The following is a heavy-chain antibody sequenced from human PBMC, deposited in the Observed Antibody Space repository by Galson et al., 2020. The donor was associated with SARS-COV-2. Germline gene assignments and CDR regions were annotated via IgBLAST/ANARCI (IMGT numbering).Heavy chain of an antibody. D-gene: IGHD3-16*01. CDR3: ARGRRTGGYVEVDY. Sequence: SKTLTLTCTVSGGSISSADYYWTWIRPPPGKALEWIGYIYHTGSTYYNPSLKSRITISVDTSKNQFSLKVSSVTAADTAVYYGARGRRTGGYVEVDYWGQGTLVTVSS. CDR2: IYHTGST. CDR1: GGSISSADYY. V-gene: IGHV4-30-4*08. J-gene: IGHJ4*02.